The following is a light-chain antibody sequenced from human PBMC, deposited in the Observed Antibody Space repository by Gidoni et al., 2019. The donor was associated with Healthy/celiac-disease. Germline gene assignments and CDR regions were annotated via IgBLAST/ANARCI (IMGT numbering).Light chain of an antibody. J-gene: IGKJ1*01. CDR3: QQYNSYPRT. V-gene: IGKV1-5*01. CDR1: QSISSW. Sequence: DIQMTQSPSTLSASVGDRVTITCRASQSISSWLAWYQQKPGKAPKLLIYDASSLESGVPSRFSGSGSGTEFTLTSSSLQPDDFATYDCQQYNSYPRTFGQGTKVEIK. CDR2: DAS.